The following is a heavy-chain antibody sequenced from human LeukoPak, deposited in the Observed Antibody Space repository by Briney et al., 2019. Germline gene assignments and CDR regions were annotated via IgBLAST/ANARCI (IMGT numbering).Heavy chain of an antibody. CDR3: ARQEKDNWFDP. CDR2: IDPSDSYT. CDR1: GYSFASYW. Sequence: GEPLRISCKGSGYSFASYWISWVRQMPGKGLEWMGRIDPSDSYTNYSPSFQGHVTISADKSISTTYLQWSSLKASDTAMYYCARQEKDNWFDPWGQGTLVTVSS. J-gene: IGHJ5*02. V-gene: IGHV5-10-1*01.